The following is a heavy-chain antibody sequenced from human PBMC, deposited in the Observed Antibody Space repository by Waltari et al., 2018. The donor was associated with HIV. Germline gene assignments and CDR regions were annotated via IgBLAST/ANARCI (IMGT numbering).Heavy chain of an antibody. CDR2: IRDSSSYI. CDR1: GFTFSTYS. D-gene: IGHD3-22*01. Sequence: EVQLVESVGGLVKPGGSLRLSCAASGFTFSTYSMNWVHQAPGKGLEWVSSIRDSSSYIYYADSVKGRFTISRDNAKNSLYLQMNSLRAEDTAVYYCARGRYYYDSSGYYDNLPFDYWGQGTLVTV. CDR3: ARGRYYYDSSGYYDNLPFDY. V-gene: IGHV3-21*01. J-gene: IGHJ4*02.